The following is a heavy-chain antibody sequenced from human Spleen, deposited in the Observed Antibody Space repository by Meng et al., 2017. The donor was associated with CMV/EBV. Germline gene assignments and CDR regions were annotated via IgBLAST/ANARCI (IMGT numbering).Heavy chain of an antibody. D-gene: IGHD2-2*01. CDR1: GGTFSSYA. CDR3: ARDPNPYCSSTSCYHHYYYYYGMDV. Sequence: SVKVSCKASGGTFSSYAISWVRQAPGQGLEWMGGIIPILGIANYAQKFQGRVTITADKSTSTAYMELSSLRSEDTAVYYCARDPNPYCSSTSCYHHYYYYYGMDVWGQGTTVTVS. CDR2: IIPILGIA. J-gene: IGHJ6*02. V-gene: IGHV1-69*10.